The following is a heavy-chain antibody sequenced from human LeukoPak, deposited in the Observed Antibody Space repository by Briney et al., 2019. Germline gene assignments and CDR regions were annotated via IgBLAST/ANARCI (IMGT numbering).Heavy chain of an antibody. J-gene: IGHJ3*02. Sequence: PSETLSLTCTVSGGSISSYYWSWLRQPPGKGLGWIGRIYNSGNTNYNPSLKSRVTMSVDTSKNQFSLKLSSVTAADTAMYYCARDPDSSSWGYAFDIWGQGTMVTVSS. CDR1: GGSISSYY. CDR2: IYNSGNT. V-gene: IGHV4-4*07. CDR3: ARDPDSSSWGYAFDI. D-gene: IGHD6-13*01.